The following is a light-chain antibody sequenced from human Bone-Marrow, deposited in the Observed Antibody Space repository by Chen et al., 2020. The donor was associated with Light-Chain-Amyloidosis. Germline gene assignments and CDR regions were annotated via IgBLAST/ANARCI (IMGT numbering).Light chain of an antibody. CDR1: HIGSTS. J-gene: IGLJ3*02. V-gene: IGLV3-21*02. CDR3: QVWDRSSDRPV. Sequence: SYVVTQPSSVSAAPAPTATIVCGGNHIGSTSVHWYQQTPGQAPLLVVYDDSDRPSGIPERLSGSNSGNTATLTISRVEAGDEADYYCQVWDRSSDRPVFGGGTKLTVL. CDR2: DDS.